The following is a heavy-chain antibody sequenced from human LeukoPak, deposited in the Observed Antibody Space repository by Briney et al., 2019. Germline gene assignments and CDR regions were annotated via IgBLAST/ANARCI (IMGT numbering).Heavy chain of an antibody. CDR3: ARDRGYSYDSSYYYYGMDV. D-gene: IGHD5-18*01. CDR1: GGTFSSYA. V-gene: IGHV1-69*04. Sequence: GGSVKVSCKASGGTFSSYAMSWVRQAPGQGLEWMGRIIRIGVIANYAQKFPGRVTITADTSTSTASMELSSLRSEDTAVYYCARDRGYSYDSSYYYYGMDVWGQGTPVTVSS. J-gene: IGHJ6*02. CDR2: IIRIGVIA.